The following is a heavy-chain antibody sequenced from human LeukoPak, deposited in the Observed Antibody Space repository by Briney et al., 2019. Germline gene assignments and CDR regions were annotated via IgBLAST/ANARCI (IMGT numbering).Heavy chain of an antibody. V-gene: IGHV1-69*13. CDR2: IIPIFGTA. D-gene: IGHD3-10*01. CDR3: AREAKITMVRGVIYYGMDV. J-gene: IGHJ6*02. CDR1: GGTFSSYA. Sequence: ASVKVSCKASGGTFSSYAISWVRQAPGQGLEWMGGIIPIFGTANYAQKFQGRVTITADESTSTAYMELSSLRSEDTAVYYCAREAKITMVRGVIYYGMDVWGQGTTVTVSS.